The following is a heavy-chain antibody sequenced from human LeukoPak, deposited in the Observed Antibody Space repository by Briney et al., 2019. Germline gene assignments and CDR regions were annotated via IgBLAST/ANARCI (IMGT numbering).Heavy chain of an antibody. Sequence: PSETLSLTCAVYGGSFSGYYWSWIRQPPGKGLEWIGEINHSGSTNYNPSLKSRVTISVDTSKSQFSLKLSSVTAADTAVYYCARGPPIPDYGGNSLDYWGQGTLVTVSS. CDR3: ARGPPIPDYGGNSLDY. V-gene: IGHV4-34*01. J-gene: IGHJ4*02. CDR1: GGSFSGYY. CDR2: INHSGST. D-gene: IGHD4-23*01.